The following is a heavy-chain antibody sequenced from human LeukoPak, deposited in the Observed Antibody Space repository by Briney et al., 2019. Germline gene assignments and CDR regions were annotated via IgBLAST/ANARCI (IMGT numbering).Heavy chain of an antibody. CDR2: IYHSDNT. Sequence: SETLSLTCTVSGASINSYYWGWIRQPPGKGLEWIGSIYHSDNTYYNPSLKSRVTISVDTSRNQFSLKLSSVTAADTAVYYCAREGYYYGSGSHQGVDYWGQGTLVTVSS. V-gene: IGHV4-38-2*02. D-gene: IGHD3-10*01. CDR3: AREGYYYGSGSHQGVDY. CDR1: GASINSYY. J-gene: IGHJ4*02.